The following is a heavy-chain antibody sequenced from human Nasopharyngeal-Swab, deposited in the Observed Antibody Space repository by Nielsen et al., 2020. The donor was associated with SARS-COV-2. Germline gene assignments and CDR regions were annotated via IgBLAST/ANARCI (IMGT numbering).Heavy chain of an antibody. V-gene: IGHV4-4*02. D-gene: IGHD2-2*01. J-gene: IGHJ6*02. Sequence: WIRQPPGKGLEWIGEIYHSGSTNYNPSLKSRVTISVDKSKNQFSLKLSSVTAADTAVYYCASVLGNCSSTGCYYYYGMDVWGQGTTVTVSS. CDR3: ASVLGNCSSTGCYYYYGMDV. CDR2: IYHSGST.